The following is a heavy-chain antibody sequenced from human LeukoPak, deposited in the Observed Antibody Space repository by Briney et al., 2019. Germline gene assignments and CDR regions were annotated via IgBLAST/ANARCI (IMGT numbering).Heavy chain of an antibody. CDR2: INPDSGGT. V-gene: IGHV1-2*02. Sequence: VASVKVSCKSSGYTFTGYYMNWVRQAPGQGLEWMGCINPDSGGTNYAQKFQGRVTMTRDTSTTTVYMELSSLRSDDTAVFYCARRHKHYYQIDYWGQGTLVTVSS. D-gene: IGHD1-26*01. CDR3: ARRHKHYYQIDY. J-gene: IGHJ4*02. CDR1: GYTFTGYY.